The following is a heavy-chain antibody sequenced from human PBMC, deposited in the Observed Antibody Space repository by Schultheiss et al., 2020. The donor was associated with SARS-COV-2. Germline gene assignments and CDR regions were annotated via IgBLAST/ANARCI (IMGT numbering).Heavy chain of an antibody. Sequence: GESLKISCVASGFTFSSFEMNWVRQAPGKGLEWVSYISSSGSTIYYADSVKGRFTISRDNAKNSLYLQMNSLRAEDTAVYYCAREWEDGFYFDYWGQGTLVTVSS. V-gene: IGHV3-48*03. CDR1: GFTFSSFE. J-gene: IGHJ4*02. CDR3: AREWEDGFYFDY. D-gene: IGHD1-26*01. CDR2: ISSSGSTI.